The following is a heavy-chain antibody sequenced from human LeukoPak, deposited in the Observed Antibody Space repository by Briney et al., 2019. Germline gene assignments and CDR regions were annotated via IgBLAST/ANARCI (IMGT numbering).Heavy chain of an antibody. Sequence: GASVKASCKASGYTFTSYAMDWVRQAPGQRLECMGWINAGNGNTKYSQKFQGRVTITRDTSASTAYMELSSLRSEDTAVYYCARVYDAGWFDPWGQGNLVTVSS. V-gene: IGHV1-3*01. J-gene: IGHJ5*02. CDR3: ARVYDAGWFDP. CDR1: GYTFTSYA. CDR2: INAGNGNT. D-gene: IGHD3-3*01.